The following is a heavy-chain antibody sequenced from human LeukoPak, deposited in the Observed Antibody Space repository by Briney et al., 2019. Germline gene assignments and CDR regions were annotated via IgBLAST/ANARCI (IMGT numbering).Heavy chain of an antibody. V-gene: IGHV4-38-2*02. Sequence: SETLSLTCTVSGYSISSGYYWGWIRQPPGKGLEWIGSIYQSGRTYYNPSLKSRVTISVDTSKNQFSLKLSSVTAADTAVYFCASVSPIEARQRGEIEFWGRGTLVIVSS. D-gene: IGHD3-10*01. J-gene: IGHJ4*02. CDR2: IYQSGRT. CDR1: GYSISSGYY. CDR3: ASVSPIEARQRGEIEF.